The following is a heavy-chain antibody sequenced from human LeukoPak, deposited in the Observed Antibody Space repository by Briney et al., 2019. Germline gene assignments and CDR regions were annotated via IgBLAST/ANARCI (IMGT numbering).Heavy chain of an antibody. CDR3: AKGDYCSSTSCYVNWFDP. J-gene: IGHJ5*02. V-gene: IGHV3-23*01. Sequence: GGSLRLSCAASGFTFSSYAISWVRQPPGRGLEWVSPIIVRGGTTSYPPSVKGRFTISRDNSKSTLYLQMKSLRAEDTGVYYCAKGDYCSSTSCYVNWFDPWGQGTLVTVSS. CDR1: GFTFSSYA. D-gene: IGHD2-2*01. CDR2: IIVRGGTT.